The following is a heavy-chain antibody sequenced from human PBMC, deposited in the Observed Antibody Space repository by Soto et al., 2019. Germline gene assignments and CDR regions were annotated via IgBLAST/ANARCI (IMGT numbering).Heavy chain of an antibody. CDR3: AKVTRYYYYMDV. D-gene: IGHD4-17*01. CDR1: GGSISSGVYY. V-gene: IGHV4-31*02. Sequence: SETLSLTCTVSGGSISSGVYYWSWIRQHPGKGLEWIGYIYYSGSTYYNPSLKSRVTISVDTSKNQFSLKLSSVTAADTAVYYCAKVTRYYYYMDVWGKGTTVTVSS. CDR2: IYYSGST. J-gene: IGHJ6*03.